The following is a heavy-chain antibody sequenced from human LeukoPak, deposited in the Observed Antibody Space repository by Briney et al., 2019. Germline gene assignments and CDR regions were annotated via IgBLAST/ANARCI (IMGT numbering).Heavy chain of an antibody. CDR2: IYYSGST. J-gene: IGHJ4*02. CDR3: ARSSTRMYSSSPMDY. CDR1: GGSLSSYY. D-gene: IGHD6-6*01. V-gene: IGHV4-59*01. Sequence: PSETLSLTCTVSGGSLSSYYWSWIRQPPGKGLEWIGYIYYSGSTNYNPSLKSRVTISVDTSKNQFSLKLSSVTAADTAVYYCARSSTRMYSSSPMDYWGQGTLVTVSS.